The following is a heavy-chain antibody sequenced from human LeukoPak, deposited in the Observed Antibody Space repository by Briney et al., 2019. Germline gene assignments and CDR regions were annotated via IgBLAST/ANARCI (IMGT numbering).Heavy chain of an antibody. D-gene: IGHD3-10*01. V-gene: IGHV4-39*01. Sequence: SETLSLTCTVSGGSIRSSYYYWGWIRQPPGKGLEWIGSIYDSGSTYYNPSLKSRVTISVDTSKNQFSLKLNSVTAADTAVYYCARQYGPWGQGTLVAVSS. CDR3: ARQYGP. CDR1: GGSIRSSYYY. CDR2: IYDSGST. J-gene: IGHJ5*02.